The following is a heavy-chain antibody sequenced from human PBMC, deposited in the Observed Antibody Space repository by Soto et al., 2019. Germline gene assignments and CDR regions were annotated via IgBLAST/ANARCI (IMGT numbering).Heavy chain of an antibody. V-gene: IGHV4-34*01. CDR1: GGSFSCYY. CDR3: ARGRRRGDXWSGYSAIGYYYYGMDV. J-gene: IGHJ6*02. D-gene: IGHD3-3*01. Sequence: PSETLSLTCAVYGGSFSCYYWSWIRQPPGKGLEWIGEINHSGSTNYNPSLKSRVTISVDTSKNQFSLKLSSVTAADTAVYYCARGRRRGDXWSGYSAIGYYYYGMDVWGQGTTVTVSS. CDR2: INHSGST.